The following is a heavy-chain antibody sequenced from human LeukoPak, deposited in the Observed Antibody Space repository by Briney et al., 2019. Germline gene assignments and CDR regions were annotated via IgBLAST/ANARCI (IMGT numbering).Heavy chain of an antibody. J-gene: IGHJ6*03. Sequence: LSLTCRVSGGSITSGSYYWSWIRQTAGKGLEWIGRIYASASVSTNYNPSLKGRVTISLDTSKSQFSLKLTSVTAADTAVYYCAGFPAAIRAYYSYMDVWGKGTTVTVSS. CDR3: AGFPAAIRAYYSYMDV. CDR1: GGSITSGSYY. D-gene: IGHD2-2*02. CDR2: IYASASVST. V-gene: IGHV4-61*02.